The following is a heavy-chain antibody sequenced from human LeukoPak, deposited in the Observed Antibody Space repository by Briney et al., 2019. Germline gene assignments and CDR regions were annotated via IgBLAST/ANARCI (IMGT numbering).Heavy chain of an antibody. CDR1: GSTFSSYW. D-gene: IGHD1-26*01. V-gene: IGHV3-7*01. Sequence: GGSPRLSCAASGSTFSSYWMSWVRQAPGKGLERVANIKRDGSEKYYVDSVKGRFTISRDNANNSLYLQINSLRAEDTAVYYCARSPGMNTGSYEDYFDYWGQGTLVTVSS. J-gene: IGHJ4*02. CDR2: IKRDGSEK. CDR3: ARSPGMNTGSYEDYFDY.